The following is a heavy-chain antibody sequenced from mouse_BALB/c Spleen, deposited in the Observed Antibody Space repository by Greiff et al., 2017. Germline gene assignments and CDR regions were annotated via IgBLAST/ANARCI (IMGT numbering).Heavy chain of an antibody. CDR3: ARGYSYDGYYDGVDD. CDR2: IWSGGST. CDR1: GFSLTSYG. V-gene: IGHV2-2*02. Sequence: QVQLVESGPGLVQPSQSLSITCTVSGFSLTSYGVHWVRQSPGKGLEWLGVIWSGGSTDYNAAFISRLSISKDNSKSQVFFKMNSLQANDTAIYYCARGYSYDGYYDGVDDWGQGTSVTVSS. J-gene: IGHJ4*01. D-gene: IGHD2-3*01.